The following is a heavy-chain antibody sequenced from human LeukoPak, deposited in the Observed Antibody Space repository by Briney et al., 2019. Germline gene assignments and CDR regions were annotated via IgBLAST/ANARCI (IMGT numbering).Heavy chain of an antibody. V-gene: IGHV3-53*01. CDR1: GFTVSSNY. J-gene: IGHJ3*02. Sequence: GGSLRLASAASGFTVSSNYMSWDRQAPGKGLEWVSVIYSGGSTYYADSVKGRFTISRDNSKNTLYLQMNSLRAEDTAVYYCARDGYYYDSSGYPGAFDIWGQGTMVTVSS. D-gene: IGHD3-22*01. CDR2: IYSGGST. CDR3: ARDGYYYDSSGYPGAFDI.